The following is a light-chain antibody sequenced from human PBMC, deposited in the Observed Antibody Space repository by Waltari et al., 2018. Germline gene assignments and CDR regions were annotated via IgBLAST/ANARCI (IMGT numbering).Light chain of an antibody. CDR2: GAS. CDR1: QCVSSN. Sequence: EIVMTQSPATLPVSPGERATLACSARQCVSSNLPWYQKKPGQAPRLLFYGASTRATGTPARFSGSGSGKEFTLTISCLQAEDLAVYDCEKYNNGLGTFGQGTKVEIK. V-gene: IGKV3-15*01. CDR3: EKYNNGLGT. J-gene: IGKJ1*01.